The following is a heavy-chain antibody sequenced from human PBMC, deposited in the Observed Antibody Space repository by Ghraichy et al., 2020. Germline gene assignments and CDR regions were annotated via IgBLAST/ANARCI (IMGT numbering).Heavy chain of an antibody. CDR3: AKDGGGGGLSDN. CDR1: GYTFTSYG. CDR2: TSGNNGNT. D-gene: IGHD3-16*01. J-gene: IGHJ4*02. Sequence: APVKVSCKASGYTFTSYGIHWVRQAPGQGLEWMGWTSGNNGNTNYAQKLQDRVTMTTDTSTTTAYMELRSLTSDDTAVYYCAKDGGGGGLSDNWGQGTLVTVSS. V-gene: IGHV1-18*01.